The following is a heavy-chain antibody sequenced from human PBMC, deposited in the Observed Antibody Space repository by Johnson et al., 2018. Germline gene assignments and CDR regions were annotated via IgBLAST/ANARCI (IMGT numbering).Heavy chain of an antibody. CDR3: ARGGQHPLTRYYYNGMDV. CDR1: GFSFSTYW. Sequence: VQLQESGGGLVQXGGSXRLXCAASGFSFSTYWMTWVRQAPGEWLEWVANIKQDGSEKDYVDSVKGRFTISRDNATNSLYLQMNTLRVEDPGWYYCARGGQHPLTRYYYNGMDVWGQGTTVTVSS. V-gene: IGHV3-7*01. CDR2: IKQDGSEK. D-gene: IGHD1-14*01. J-gene: IGHJ6*02.